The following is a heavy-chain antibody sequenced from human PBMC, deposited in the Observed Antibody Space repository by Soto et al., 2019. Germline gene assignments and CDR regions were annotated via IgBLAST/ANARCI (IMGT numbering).Heavy chain of an antibody. CDR1: GGSISSGGYY. CDR2: IYYSGST. CDR3: ARDNGVTTLPEYFQH. Sequence: PSETLSLTCTVSGGSISSGGYYWSWIRQHPGKGLEWIGYIYYSGSTYYNPSLKSRVTISVDTSKNQFSLKLSSVTAADTAVYYCARDNGVTTLPEYFQHWGQGTLVTVSS. J-gene: IGHJ1*01. D-gene: IGHD4-17*01. V-gene: IGHV4-31*03.